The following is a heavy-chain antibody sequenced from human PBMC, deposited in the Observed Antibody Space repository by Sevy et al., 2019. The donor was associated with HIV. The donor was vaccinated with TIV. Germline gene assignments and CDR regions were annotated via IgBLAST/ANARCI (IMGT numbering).Heavy chain of an antibody. CDR1: GFTFSSYG. Sequence: GGSLRLSCAASGFTFSSYGMHWVRQAPGKGLEWVALIWYDGTNKYYADSVKGRFTISRDNPKNTLYLQMNSLRAEDTAVYYCASGAYYYASRSKNFDYWGPGTLVTVSS. V-gene: IGHV3-33*01. CDR3: ASGAYYYASRSKNFDY. D-gene: IGHD3-10*01. J-gene: IGHJ4*02. CDR2: IWYDGTNK.